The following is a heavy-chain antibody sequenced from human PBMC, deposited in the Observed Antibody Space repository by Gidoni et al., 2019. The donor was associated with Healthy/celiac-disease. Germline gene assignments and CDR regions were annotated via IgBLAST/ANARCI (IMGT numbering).Heavy chain of an antibody. CDR1: GSPSRSYW. D-gene: IGHD6-13*01. V-gene: IGHV3-7*01. J-gene: IGHJ6*02. CDR3: ARDYSSSWFPYYYYGMDV. CDR2: RKQGGSEK. Sequence: EVQLVVPGEGLVQPGGSLRLSCAASGSPSRSYWMSWVRQAPGEGLEWVANRKQGGSEKYYVDSVKGRFTISRDNAKNSLYLQMNSLRAEDTAVYYCARDYSSSWFPYYYYGMDVWGQGTTVTVSS.